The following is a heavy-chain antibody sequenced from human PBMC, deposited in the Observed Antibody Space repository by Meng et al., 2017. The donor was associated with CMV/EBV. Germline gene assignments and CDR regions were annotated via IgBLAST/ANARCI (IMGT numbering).Heavy chain of an antibody. D-gene: IGHD2-2*01. Sequence: SETLSLTCAVYGGSFSGYYWSWIRQPPGKGLEWIGEINHSGSTNYNPSLKSRVTTSVDTSKNQFSLKLSSVTAADTAVYYCARGAHCSSTSCYNIWGQGTLVTVSS. CDR3: ARGAHCSSTSCYNI. CDR1: GGSFSGYY. V-gene: IGHV4-34*01. J-gene: IGHJ4*02. CDR2: INHSGST.